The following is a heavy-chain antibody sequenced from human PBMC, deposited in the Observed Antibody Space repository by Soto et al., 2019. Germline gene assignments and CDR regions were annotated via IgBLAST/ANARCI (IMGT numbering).Heavy chain of an antibody. J-gene: IGHJ4*02. CDR1: GGSFSGYY. CDR3: ARALFSPSLVRGRSSDFDY. D-gene: IGHD3-10*01. Sequence: SETRSLPCAVYGGSFSGYYWSWIRHPPGKGLEWIGEINHSGSTNYNPSLKSRVTISVDTSKNQFSLKLSSVTAAETAVYYCARALFSPSLVRGRSSDFDYWGKGTLVTVSS. CDR2: INHSGST. V-gene: IGHV4-34*01.